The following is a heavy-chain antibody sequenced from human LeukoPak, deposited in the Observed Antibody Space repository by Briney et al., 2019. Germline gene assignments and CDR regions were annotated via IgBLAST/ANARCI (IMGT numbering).Heavy chain of an antibody. Sequence: GSSVKVSCKASGGSFSSYAVTWVRQAPGPGLEWMAGIIPIFGTADYAQKSQGKVTIAAAGSTSTASMELGRLSSEAPSVFYCARAPYSSSGSTNYHYSYYMDVWGTGTTVTVSS. V-gene: IGHV1-69*01. J-gene: IGHJ6*03. CDR2: IIPIFGTA. D-gene: IGHD6-13*01. CDR3: ARAPYSSSGSTNYHYSYYMDV. CDR1: GGSFSSYA.